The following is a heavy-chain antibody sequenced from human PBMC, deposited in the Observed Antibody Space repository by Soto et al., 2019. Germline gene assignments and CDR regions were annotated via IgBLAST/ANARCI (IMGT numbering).Heavy chain of an antibody. D-gene: IGHD3-9*01. V-gene: IGHV4-34*01. CDR3: SFQPENGIRDYLPVPAFLLNRSSDL. J-gene: IGHJ2*01. CDR2: INHGGST. Sequence: KGLEWMGEINHGGSTKYNPYLKSRVTILVDTSKNQFSLKLSSVNAADTAVYFFSFQPENGIRDYLPVPAFLLNRSSDL.